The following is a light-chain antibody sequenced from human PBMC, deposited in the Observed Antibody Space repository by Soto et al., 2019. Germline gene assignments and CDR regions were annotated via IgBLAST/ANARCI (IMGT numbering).Light chain of an antibody. J-gene: IGKJ5*01. CDR3: QQYNNWPPVT. V-gene: IGKV3D-20*02. Sequence: EIVMTQSPATVSVSARESATLXCRAIQSVSNTFLAWYQQKPGQAPTLLIYDADTRATGIPDRFSGSGFGTHFTLTISSLEPEDFAMYYCQQYNNWPPVTFGQGTRLEIK. CDR2: DAD. CDR1: QSVSNTF.